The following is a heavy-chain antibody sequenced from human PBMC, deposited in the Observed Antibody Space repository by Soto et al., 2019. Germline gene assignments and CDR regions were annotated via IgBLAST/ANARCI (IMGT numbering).Heavy chain of an antibody. Sequence: SETLSLTCTVSGAAINNNEYYLSWIRQTPWKGLEWILYVYYSWTTYYIPSLNSRLSMSIYKSHNQFTLKLNSVTAADTATYYCARMSYFYDKWYFDLWGRGTLVTVS. D-gene: IGHD3-22*01. J-gene: IGHJ2*01. CDR3: ARMSYFYDKWYFDL. CDR1: GAAINNNEYY. V-gene: IGHV4-30-4*01. CDR2: VYYSWTT.